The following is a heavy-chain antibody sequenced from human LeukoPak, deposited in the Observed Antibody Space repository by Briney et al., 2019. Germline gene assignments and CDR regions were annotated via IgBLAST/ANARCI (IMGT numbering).Heavy chain of an antibody. Sequence: PGGSLRLSCGASGFTFDDYGMSWVRQAPGKGLEWVSGINWNGGSTDYADSVKGRFTISRDNAKNSLYLQMSSLRAEGTALYYCARFGDSRYYYYMDVWGKGTTVTVSS. J-gene: IGHJ6*03. D-gene: IGHD2-21*01. CDR1: GFTFDDYG. CDR3: ARFGDSRYYYYMDV. V-gene: IGHV3-20*04. CDR2: INWNGGST.